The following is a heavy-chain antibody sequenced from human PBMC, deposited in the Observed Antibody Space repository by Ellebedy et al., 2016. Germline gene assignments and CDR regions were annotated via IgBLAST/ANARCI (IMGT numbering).Heavy chain of an antibody. V-gene: IGHV1-3*01. D-gene: IGHD1-26*01. CDR1: GYTFTSYA. J-gene: IGHJ3*02. CDR2: INAGNGNT. CDR3: ARVSGSPREPLAFDI. Sequence: ASVKVSCXASGYTFTSYAMHWVRQAPGQRLEWMGWINAGNGNTKYSQKFQGRVTITRDTSASTAYMELSSLRSEDTAVYYCARVSGSPREPLAFDIWGQGTMVTVSS.